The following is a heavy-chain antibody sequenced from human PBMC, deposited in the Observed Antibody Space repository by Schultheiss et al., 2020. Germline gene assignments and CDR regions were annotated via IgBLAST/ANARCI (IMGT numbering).Heavy chain of an antibody. V-gene: IGHV3-21*01. J-gene: IGHJ6*02. CDR1: GFTFSSYS. CDR2: ISSSSTYI. Sequence: GGSLRLSCAASGFTFSSYSMNWVRQAPGKGLEWVSSISSSSTYIYYADSVKGRFTISRDNAKNSLYLQMNSLRAEDTALYYCAKDQAGWCSGTSCNGMDVWGQGTTVNVSS. CDR3: AKDQAGWCSGTSCNGMDV. D-gene: IGHD2-2*01.